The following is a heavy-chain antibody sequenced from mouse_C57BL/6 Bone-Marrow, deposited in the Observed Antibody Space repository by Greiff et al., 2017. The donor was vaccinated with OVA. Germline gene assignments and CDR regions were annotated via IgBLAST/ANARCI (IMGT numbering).Heavy chain of an antibody. V-gene: IGHV5-4*01. Sequence: EVQRVESGGGLVKPGGSLKLSCAASGFTFSSYAMSWVRQTPEKRLEWVATISDGGSYTYYPDNVKGRFTLSRDNAKNNLYLQKSHLKSEDTAMYYCAREYFDVWGTGTTVTVSS. CDR2: ISDGGSYT. J-gene: IGHJ1*03. CDR3: AREYFDV. CDR1: GFTFSSYA.